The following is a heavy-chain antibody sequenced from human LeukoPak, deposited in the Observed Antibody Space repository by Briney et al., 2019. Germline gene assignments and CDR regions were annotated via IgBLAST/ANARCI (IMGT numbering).Heavy chain of an antibody. V-gene: IGHV3-21*01. Sequence: PGGSLRLSCAASGFTFDDYAMHWVRQAPGKGLEWVSGISSSSAYIYYADSVRGRFTISRDNAKNSLYLQMNSLRAEDTAVYYCARQPAYRGYMDVWGKGTTVTVSS. CDR1: GFTFDDYA. D-gene: IGHD1-26*01. CDR2: ISSSSAYI. CDR3: ARQPAYRGYMDV. J-gene: IGHJ6*03.